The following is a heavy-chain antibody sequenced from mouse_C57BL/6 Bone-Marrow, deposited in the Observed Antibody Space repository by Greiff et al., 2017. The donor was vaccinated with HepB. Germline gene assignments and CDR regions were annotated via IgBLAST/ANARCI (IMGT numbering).Heavy chain of an antibody. Sequence: VQLQQSGAELARPGASVKLSCKASGYTFTSYGISWVKQRTGQGLEWIGEIYPRSGNTYYNEKFKGKATLTADKYSSTAYMELRSLTSEDSAVYFCARGYYGSSAWFAYWGQGTLVTVSA. CDR2: IYPRSGNT. CDR1: GYTFTSYG. D-gene: IGHD1-1*01. CDR3: ARGYYGSSAWFAY. J-gene: IGHJ3*01. V-gene: IGHV1-81*01.